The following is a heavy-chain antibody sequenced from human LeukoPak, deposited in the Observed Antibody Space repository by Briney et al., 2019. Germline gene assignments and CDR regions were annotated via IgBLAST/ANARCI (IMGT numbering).Heavy chain of an antibody. D-gene: IGHD6-13*01. CDR1: GFSFNSYW. V-gene: IGHV3-48*04. CDR2: ISRSATTI. CDR3: ARVGALSSSWLLY. Sequence: GGSLRLSCAASGFSFNSYWMSWVRQAPGKGLEWVSSISRSATTIYYADSVKGRFTISRDNAKNSLYLQMNSLRAEDTAVYFCARVGALSSSWLLYWGQGTLVTVSS. J-gene: IGHJ4*02.